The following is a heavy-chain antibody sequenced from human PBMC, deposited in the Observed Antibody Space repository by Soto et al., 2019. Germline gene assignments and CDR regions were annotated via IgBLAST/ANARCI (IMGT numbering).Heavy chain of an antibody. J-gene: IGHJ4*02. CDR1: GFTFRSYW. CDR2: IKPDGSEK. D-gene: IGHD2-15*01. Sequence: GGSLRLSCATSGFTFRSYWMTWVRQAPGKGPEWVANIKPDGSEKQYVDSVKGRFTVSRDNAKKSLDLQMNSLRVEDTAVYYCARETYCSGGSCLFFGYWGQGTLVTVSS. V-gene: IGHV3-7*01. CDR3: ARETYCSGGSCLFFGY.